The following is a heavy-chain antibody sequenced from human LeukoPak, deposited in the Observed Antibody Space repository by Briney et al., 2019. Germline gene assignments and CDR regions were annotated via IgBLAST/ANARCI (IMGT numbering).Heavy chain of an antibody. J-gene: IGHJ4*02. CDR1: GFIFSSYA. CDR2: ISYDGNYK. D-gene: IGHD3-3*01. V-gene: IGHV3-30-3*01. CDR3: AKDRDYDFWSGYYY. Sequence: PGGSLRLSCVASGFIFSSYALHWVRQAPGKGLEWVAVISYDGNYKYYADSVKGRFSISRDNSKNTLYLQMNSLRAEDTAVYYCAKDRDYDFWSGYYYWGQGTLVTVSS.